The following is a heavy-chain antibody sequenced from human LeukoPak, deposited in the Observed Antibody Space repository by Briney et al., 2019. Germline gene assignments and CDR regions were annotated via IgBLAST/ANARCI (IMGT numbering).Heavy chain of an antibody. CDR2: INWNGGSS. CDR3: ARDYGLHIRYYYYYYMDV. V-gene: IGHV3-20*04. CDR1: GFTFDDYG. D-gene: IGHD3/OR15-3a*01. J-gene: IGHJ6*03. Sequence: RTGGSLRLSCAASGFTFDDYGMSWVRQAPGKGLEGGSGINWNGGSSGYADSGKGRFTSSRANAKNSLYLQLNSLRAEDTALYYCARDYGLHIRYYYYYYMDVWGKGTTVTVSS.